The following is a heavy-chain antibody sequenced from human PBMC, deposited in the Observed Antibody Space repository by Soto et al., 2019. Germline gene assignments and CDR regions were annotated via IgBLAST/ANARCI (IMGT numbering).Heavy chain of an antibody. J-gene: IGHJ4*02. D-gene: IGHD6-13*01. V-gene: IGHV4-34*01. Sequence: SETLSLTCAVHGGSFSGYYWSWIRQPPGKGLEWIGEINHSGSTNYNPSLKSRVTISVDTSKNKFSLKLSSVTAADTAVYYCARGSSYSSSWYVFYQLDYWGQGTLVTVSS. CDR2: INHSGST. CDR1: GGSFSGYY. CDR3: ARGSSYSSSWYVFYQLDY.